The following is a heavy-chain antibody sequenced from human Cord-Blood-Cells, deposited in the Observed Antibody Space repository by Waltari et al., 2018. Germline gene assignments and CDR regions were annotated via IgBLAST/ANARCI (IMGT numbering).Heavy chain of an antibody. CDR3: ARRGIVGATFDY. J-gene: IGHJ4*02. CDR2: INHSGST. D-gene: IGHD1-26*01. CDR1: GGSFSGYY. V-gene: IGHV4-34*01. Sequence: QVQLQQWGAGLLKPSETLSLTCAVYGGSFSGYYWSWIRQPPGKGLEWIGEINHSGSTNYHPSLKSRVTISVDTSKNQFSLKLSSVTAADTAVYYCARRGIVGATFDYWGQGTLVTVSS.